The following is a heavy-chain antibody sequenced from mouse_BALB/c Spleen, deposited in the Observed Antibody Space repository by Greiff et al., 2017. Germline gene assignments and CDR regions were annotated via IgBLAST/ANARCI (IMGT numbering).Heavy chain of an antibody. CDR1: GFTFSSFG. Sequence: EVKLVESGGGLVQPGGSRKLSCAASGFTFSSFGMHWVRQAPEKGLEWVAYISSGSSTIYYADTVKGRFTISRDNPKNTLFLQMTSLRSEDTAMYYCARVGGNYDMDYWGQGTSVTVSS. CDR3: ARVGGNYDMDY. J-gene: IGHJ4*01. CDR2: ISSGSSTI. D-gene: IGHD2-14*01. V-gene: IGHV5-17*02.